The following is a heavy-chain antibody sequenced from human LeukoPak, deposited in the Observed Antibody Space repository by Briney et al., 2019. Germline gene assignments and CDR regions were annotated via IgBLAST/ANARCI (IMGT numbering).Heavy chain of an antibody. V-gene: IGHV3-13*04. Sequence: GGSLRLSCAASGFTFSSFDMHWVRQATGKGLEWVSGMDSAGDTYYPGSVKGRFTISRDNVKNSLFLQMNSLRAEDTAIYYCARGYCSSTSCYYFDFWGQGTLVTVSS. CDR3: ARGYCSSTSCYYFDF. D-gene: IGHD2-2*01. CDR1: GFTFSSFD. J-gene: IGHJ4*02. CDR2: MDSAGDT.